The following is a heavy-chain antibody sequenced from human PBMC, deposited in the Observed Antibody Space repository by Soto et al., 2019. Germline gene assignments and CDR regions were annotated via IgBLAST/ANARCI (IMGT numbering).Heavy chain of an antibody. V-gene: IGHV3-23*01. D-gene: IGHD5-12*01. J-gene: IGHJ6*02. CDR2: ISGSGGST. CDR1: GFTFSSYA. CDR3: AKEGQDIVATILYYYYGMDV. Sequence: PGGSLRLSCAASGFTFSSYAMSWVRQAPGKGLEWVSAISGSGGSTYYADSVKGRFTISRDNSKNTLYLQMNSLRAEDTAVYYCAKEGQDIVATILYYYYGMDVWGQGPTVTVSS.